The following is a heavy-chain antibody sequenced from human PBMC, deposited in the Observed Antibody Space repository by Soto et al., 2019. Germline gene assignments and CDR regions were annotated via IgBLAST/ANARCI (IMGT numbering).Heavy chain of an antibody. J-gene: IGHJ3*02. CDR3: ASTQYGGKSSGAFDI. Sequence: SETLSLTCTVSGGSISSYYWSWIRQPPGKGLEWIGYIYYSGSTYYNPSLKSRVTISVDRSKNQFSLKLSSVTAADTAVYYCASTQYGGKSSGAFDIWGQGTMVTVSS. V-gene: IGHV4-59*12. D-gene: IGHD2-15*01. CDR2: IYYSGST. CDR1: GGSISSYY.